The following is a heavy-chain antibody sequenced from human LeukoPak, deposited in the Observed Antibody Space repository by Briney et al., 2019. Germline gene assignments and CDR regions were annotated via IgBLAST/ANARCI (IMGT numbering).Heavy chain of an antibody. CDR2: IYYSGST. CDR1: GGSFSGYY. V-gene: IGHV4-31*11. CDR3: ARVHFNWGIDY. J-gene: IGHJ4*02. D-gene: IGHD7-27*01. Sequence: PSETLSLTCAVYGGSFSGYYWSWIRQHPGKGLEWIGYIYYSGSTYYNPSLKSRVTISVDTSKNQFSLKLSSVTAADTAVYYCARVHFNWGIDYWGQGTLVTVSS.